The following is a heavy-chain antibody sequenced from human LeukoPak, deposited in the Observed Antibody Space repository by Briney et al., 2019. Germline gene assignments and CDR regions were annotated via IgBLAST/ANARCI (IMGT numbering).Heavy chain of an antibody. CDR2: ISWNSGSI. CDR3: AREGTAEYFQY. Sequence: GGSLRLSCAASGFTFDDYAMHWVRQAPGKGLEWVSGISWNSGSIGYADSVKGRFTISRDNAKNSLYLQMNSLRAEDTASYYCAREGTAEYFQYWGQGTLVTVSS. CDR1: GFTFDDYA. J-gene: IGHJ1*01. V-gene: IGHV3-9*01. D-gene: IGHD1-1*01.